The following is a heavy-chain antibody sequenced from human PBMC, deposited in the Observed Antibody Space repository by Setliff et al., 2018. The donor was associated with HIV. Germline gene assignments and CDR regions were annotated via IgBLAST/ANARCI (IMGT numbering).Heavy chain of an antibody. D-gene: IGHD3-10*01. CDR2: LSGSGGST. CDR3: AQAQTSVSGSYYQYLQH. Sequence: PGGSLRLSCTASELTFSNYAMTWVRQAPGKGLEWVSSLSGSGGSTYYADSMKGRFTISRDNSKNTLYLRMNSLRAEDTAAYYCAQAQTSVSGSYYQYLQHWGQGTLVTVSS. CDR1: ELTFSNYA. J-gene: IGHJ1*01. V-gene: IGHV3-23*01.